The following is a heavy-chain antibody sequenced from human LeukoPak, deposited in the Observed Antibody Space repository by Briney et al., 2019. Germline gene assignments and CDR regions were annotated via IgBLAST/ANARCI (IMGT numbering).Heavy chain of an antibody. J-gene: IGHJ3*02. Sequence: ASVKVSCKASGYTFTGYYMHWVRQAPGQGLEWMGWISPNTGGTNYAQKFQGRVTMTRDTSISTAYMELSRLRSDDTAVYYCARVGRAERWLQYEEYAFDIWGQGTMVTVSS. V-gene: IGHV1-2*02. CDR1: GYTFTGYY. D-gene: IGHD5-24*01. CDR3: ARVGRAERWLQYEEYAFDI. CDR2: ISPNTGGT.